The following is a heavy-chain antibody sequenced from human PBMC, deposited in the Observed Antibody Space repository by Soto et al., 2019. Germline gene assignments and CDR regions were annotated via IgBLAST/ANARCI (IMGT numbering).Heavy chain of an antibody. J-gene: IGHJ4*02. D-gene: IGHD3-16*02. V-gene: IGHV3-48*01. Sequence: EVQLVESGGGLVQPGGSLRLSCAASGFTFSSYSMNWVRQAPGKGLEWVSYISSSSSTIYYADSVKGRFTISRDNAKNSLYLQMNSLRAEDTAVYYGARDKSWRYFDYWGQGTLVTVSS. CDR1: GFTFSSYS. CDR2: ISSSSSTI. CDR3: ARDKSWRYFDY.